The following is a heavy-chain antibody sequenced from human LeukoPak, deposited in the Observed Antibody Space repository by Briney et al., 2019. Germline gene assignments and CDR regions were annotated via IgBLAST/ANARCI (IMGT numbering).Heavy chain of an antibody. D-gene: IGHD3-22*01. CDR1: GFTFNKYW. Sequence: GGSLRLSCAASGFTFNKYWMTWVRQAPGKGLEWVANIKEDGSERNYVDSVKGRFTISRDNAKNSLHLQMNSLRAEDTAVYYCARGHDDSGSQYRPLAYWGQGILVTVSS. J-gene: IGHJ4*02. V-gene: IGHV3-7*01. CDR2: IKEDGSER. CDR3: ARGHDDSGSQYRPLAY.